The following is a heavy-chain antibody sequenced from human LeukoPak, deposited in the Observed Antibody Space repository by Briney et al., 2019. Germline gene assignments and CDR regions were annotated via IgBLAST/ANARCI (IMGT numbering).Heavy chain of an antibody. V-gene: IGHV3-64*01. CDR3: ASGLCSINGCPPEDY. Sequence: PGGSLRLSCAASGFTFSSYAMHWVRQAPGKGLEYVSAISSNGGSTYYANSVKGRFTISRDNSKNTLYLQMGSLRAEDMAVYYCASGLCSINGCPPEDYWGQGTLVTVSS. CDR2: ISSNGGST. D-gene: IGHD2-2*01. CDR1: GFTFSSYA. J-gene: IGHJ4*02.